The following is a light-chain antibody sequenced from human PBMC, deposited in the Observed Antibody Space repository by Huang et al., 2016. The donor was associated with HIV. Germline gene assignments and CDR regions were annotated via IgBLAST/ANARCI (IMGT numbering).Light chain of an antibody. CDR1: QSVSSY. V-gene: IGKV3-11*01. CDR2: DES. CDR3: QQRSNWPGIT. J-gene: IGKJ3*01. Sequence: EIVLTQSPATLSLSPGERATLSCRASQSVSSYLAWYQQNPGQAPRRLIYDESNRATGIPARFSGSGSGTDFTLTISSLEPEDFAVYYCQQRSNWPGITFGPGTKVDIK.